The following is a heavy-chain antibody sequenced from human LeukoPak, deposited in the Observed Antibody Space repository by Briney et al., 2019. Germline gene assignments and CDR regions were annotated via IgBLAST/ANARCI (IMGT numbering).Heavy chain of an antibody. Sequence: PSEALSLTCTVSGGSISSYYWSWIRQPPGKGLEWIGYIYYSGSTNYNPSLKSRVTISVDTSKNQFSLKLSSVTAADTAVYYCARDGYSGIDYWGQGTLVTVSS. V-gene: IGHV4-59*01. CDR3: ARDGYSGIDY. J-gene: IGHJ4*02. CDR1: GGSISSYY. D-gene: IGHD5-12*01. CDR2: IYYSGST.